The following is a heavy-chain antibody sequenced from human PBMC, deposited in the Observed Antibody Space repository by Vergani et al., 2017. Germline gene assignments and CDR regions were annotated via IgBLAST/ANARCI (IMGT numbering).Heavy chain of an antibody. J-gene: IGHJ5*02. CDR1: GFTFNQYG. CDR2: TCYDGNNK. CDR3: ARDLRLLYNRFDP. Sequence: QVQLVESGGGVVQPGRSLTLSCAASGFTFNQYGMHWVRQAPGKGLEWVAVTCYDGNNKQYADSVKGRFTISRDNSKSTMYLQMNSLRDEDTGVYYCARDLRLLYNRFDPWGQGTLVTVSS. D-gene: IGHD1-14*01. V-gene: IGHV3-33*01.